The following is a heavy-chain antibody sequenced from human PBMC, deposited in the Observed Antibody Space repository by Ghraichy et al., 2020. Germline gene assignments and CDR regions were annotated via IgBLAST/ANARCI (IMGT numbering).Heavy chain of an antibody. Sequence: SGPTLVKPTQTLTLTCTFSGFSLSTSGVGVGWIRQPPGKALEWLALIYWNDDKRYSPSLKSRLTITKDTSKNQVVLTMTNMDPVDTATYYCAHSNVLRFLEWLLSSHGYYFDYWGQGTLVTVSS. V-gene: IGHV2-5*01. J-gene: IGHJ4*02. CDR3: AHSNVLRFLEWLLSSHGYYFDY. CDR2: IYWNDDK. D-gene: IGHD3-3*01. CDR1: GFSLSTSGVG.